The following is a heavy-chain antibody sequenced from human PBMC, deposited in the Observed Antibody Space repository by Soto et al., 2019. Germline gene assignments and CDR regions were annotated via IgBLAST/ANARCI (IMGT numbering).Heavy chain of an antibody. Sequence: ASVKGSCKASGYTFTSYYMHWVRQAPGQGLEWMGIINPSGGSTSYAQKFQGRVTMTRDTSTSTVYMELSSLRSEDTAVYYCGRGGPSPFRTHTFPLFYFYGMGVWGQGTTVTVSS. CDR2: INPSGGST. V-gene: IGHV1-46*01. D-gene: IGHD1-26*01. CDR3: GRGGPSPFRTHTFPLFYFYGMGV. J-gene: IGHJ6*02. CDR1: GYTFTSYY.